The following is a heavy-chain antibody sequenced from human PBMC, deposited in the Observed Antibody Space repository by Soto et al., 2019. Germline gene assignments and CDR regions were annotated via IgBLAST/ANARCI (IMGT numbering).Heavy chain of an antibody. CDR2: INPNSGGT. CDR3: ARDLGSLAVAGNYYYYGMDV. Sequence: ASLKVSCKASGYTFTGYYMHWVRQAPGQGLEWMGWINPNSGGTNYAQKFQGWVTMTRDTSISTAYMELSRLRSDDTAVYYCARDLGSLAVAGNYYYYGMDVWGQGTTGTVSS. D-gene: IGHD6-19*01. J-gene: IGHJ6*02. CDR1: GYTFTGYY. V-gene: IGHV1-2*04.